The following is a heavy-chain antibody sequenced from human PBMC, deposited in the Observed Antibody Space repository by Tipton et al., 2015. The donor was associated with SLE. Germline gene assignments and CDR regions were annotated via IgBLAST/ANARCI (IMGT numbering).Heavy chain of an antibody. CDR2: ISYDGSNK. V-gene: IGHV3-30*04. Sequence: SLRLSCAASEFTFSSYAMHWVRQAPGKGLEWVAVISYDGSNKYYADSVKGRFTISRDNSKNTLYLQMNSLRAEDTAVYYCARGPIGYSSSWYPRYYYGMDVWGQGTTVTVSS. CDR1: EFTFSSYA. J-gene: IGHJ6*02. D-gene: IGHD6-13*01. CDR3: ARGPIGYSSSWYPRYYYGMDV.